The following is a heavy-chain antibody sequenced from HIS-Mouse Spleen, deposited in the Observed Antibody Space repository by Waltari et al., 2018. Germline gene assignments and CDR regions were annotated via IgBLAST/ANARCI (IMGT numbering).Heavy chain of an antibody. Sequence: EVQLVESGGGLVQSGRSLGRACAASGSAFEVNAMHWVRQAQGKGLGWVSGISWNSGSIGYADSVKGRFTISRDNAKNSLYLQMNSLRAEDTALYYCAKKDPLTGDFDYWGQGTLVTVSS. CDR2: ISWNSGSI. CDR3: AKKDPLTGDFDY. V-gene: IGHV3-9*01. J-gene: IGHJ4*02. CDR1: GSAFEVNA. D-gene: IGHD7-27*01.